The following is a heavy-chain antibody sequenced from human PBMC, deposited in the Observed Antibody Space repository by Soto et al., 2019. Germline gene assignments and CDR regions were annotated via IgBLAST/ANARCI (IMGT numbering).Heavy chain of an antibody. V-gene: IGHV3-30-3*01. CDR3: ARDMSRSYFDY. CDR2: ISYDGSNK. Sequence: QVQLVESGGGLVQHGRSLRLSCAASGFTFSSYAMHWVRQAPGKGLEWVAVISYDGSNKYDADSVKGRFTISRDNSKNTLYLQMNSLRAEDTAVYYCARDMSRSYFDYWGQGTLVTVSS. D-gene: IGHD3-16*01. CDR1: GFTFSSYA. J-gene: IGHJ4*02.